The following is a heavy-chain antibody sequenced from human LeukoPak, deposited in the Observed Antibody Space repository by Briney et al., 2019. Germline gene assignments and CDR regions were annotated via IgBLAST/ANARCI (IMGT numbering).Heavy chain of an antibody. V-gene: IGHV1-2*02. CDR1: GCTFTGYY. J-gene: IGHJ4*02. Sequence: SVTVSFQASGCTFTGYYMHGVGQAPGRGLAWMGWINPNSGGTNYAKKFQGRVTMTRHTPISTAYMELSRLRSDDTAVYYCARVGCSGGSCYPDPVDYWGQGTLVTVSS. CDR2: INPNSGGT. CDR3: ARVGCSGGSCYPDPVDY. D-gene: IGHD2-15*01.